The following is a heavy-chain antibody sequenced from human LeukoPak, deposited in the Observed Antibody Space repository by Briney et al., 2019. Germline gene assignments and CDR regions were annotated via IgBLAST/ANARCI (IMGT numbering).Heavy chain of an antibody. CDR2: IIPILGIA. CDR1: GGTFSSYA. D-gene: IGHD3-22*01. V-gene: IGHV1-69*04. J-gene: IGHJ5*02. Sequence: GASVKVSCKASGGTFSSYAISWVRQGPGQGLVWMGRIIPILGIANYAQKFQGRVTITADKSTSTAYMELSSLRSEDTAVYYCARDQHDSSGYYYPLNWFDPWGQGTLVTVSS. CDR3: ARDQHDSSGYYYPLNWFDP.